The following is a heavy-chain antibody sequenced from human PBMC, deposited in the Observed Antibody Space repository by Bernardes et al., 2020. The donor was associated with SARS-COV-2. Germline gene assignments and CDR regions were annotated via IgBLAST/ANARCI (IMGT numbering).Heavy chain of an antibody. D-gene: IGHD3-10*01. CDR1: GYTFTHYY. CDR2: INPSSGVT. CDR3: ARGPISSSDY. V-gene: IGHV1-2*02. Sequence: ASVKVSCKASGYTFTHYYIHWVRQAPGQGFEWMGWINPSSGVTNYAQKFQGGVTMTRDTSISTAYMELSSRRADDTAVFYCARGPISSSDYWGQGSLVTVSS. J-gene: IGHJ4*02.